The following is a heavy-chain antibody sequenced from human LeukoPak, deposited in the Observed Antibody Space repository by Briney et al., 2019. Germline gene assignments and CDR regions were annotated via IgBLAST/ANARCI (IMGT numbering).Heavy chain of an antibody. V-gene: IGHV3-23*01. D-gene: IGHD3-22*01. Sequence: GGSLRLSCAASGFTFSSYAMSWVRQAPGKGLEWDSAISGSGGSTYYADSVKGRFTISRDNSKNTLYLQMNSLRAEDTAVYYCAKDLGYYYDSSGYTKWGQGTLVTVSS. CDR1: GFTFSSYA. CDR2: ISGSGGST. J-gene: IGHJ4*02. CDR3: AKDLGYYYDSSGYTK.